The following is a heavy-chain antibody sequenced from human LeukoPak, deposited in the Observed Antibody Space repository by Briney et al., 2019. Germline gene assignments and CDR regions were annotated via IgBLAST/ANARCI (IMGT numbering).Heavy chain of an antibody. D-gene: IGHD3-9*01. CDR3: ARDPRSYDILTGYYYYYGMDV. CDR2: INSDGSTT. Sequence: TGGSLRLSCAASGFTFSSYWMHRVRQAPGKGLVWVSRINSDGSTTSYADSVKGRFTISRDNAKNTLYLQMNSLRAEDTAVYYCARDPRSYDILTGYYYYYGMDVWGKGTTVTVSS. V-gene: IGHV3-74*01. CDR1: GFTFSSYW. J-gene: IGHJ6*04.